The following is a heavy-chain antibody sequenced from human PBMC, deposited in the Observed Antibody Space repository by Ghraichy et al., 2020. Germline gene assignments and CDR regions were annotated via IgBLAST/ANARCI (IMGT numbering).Heavy chain of an antibody. D-gene: IGHD2-15*01. J-gene: IGHJ4*02. CDR3: AREYCRGGRCYFGTGGSHFDY. CDR1: GLMFSPNT. Sequence: GGSLRLSCVASGLMFSPNTMNWVRQAPGKGLEWVSSISSSTRYIYYADSVKGRFTISRDNAQNSLYLQMNSLRAEDTAVYYCAREYCRGGRCYFGTGGSHFDYWGQGSLVTVSS. CDR2: ISSSTRYI. V-gene: IGHV3-21*01.